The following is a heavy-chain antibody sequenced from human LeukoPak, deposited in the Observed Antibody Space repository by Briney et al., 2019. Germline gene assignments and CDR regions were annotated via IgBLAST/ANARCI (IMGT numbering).Heavy chain of an antibody. CDR2: IKQDGSEK. J-gene: IGHJ4*02. CDR3: ARQDYGDYGYFDY. D-gene: IGHD4-17*01. V-gene: IGHV3-7*01. Sequence: GGSLGLSFAASGFTFSSYWMSWVRQAPGKGLEWVANIKQDGSEKYYVDSVKGRFTISRDNAKNSLYLQMNSLRAEDTAVYYCARQDYGDYGYFDYWGQGTLVTVSS. CDR1: GFTFSSYW.